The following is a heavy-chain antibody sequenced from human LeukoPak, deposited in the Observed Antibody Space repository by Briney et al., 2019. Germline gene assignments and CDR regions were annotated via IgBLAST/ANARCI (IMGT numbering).Heavy chain of an antibody. D-gene: IGHD5-12*01. CDR3: ARGGGYSGYDTVPDY. CDR1: GYTFTSYD. Sequence: ASVKVSCKASGYTFTSYDINWVRQATGQGLEWMGWMNPNSGNTGYAQKFQGRVTMTRNTSISTAYMELSSLRSEETAVYYCARGGGYSGYDTVPDYWGQGTLVTVSS. V-gene: IGHV1-8*01. J-gene: IGHJ4*02. CDR2: MNPNSGNT.